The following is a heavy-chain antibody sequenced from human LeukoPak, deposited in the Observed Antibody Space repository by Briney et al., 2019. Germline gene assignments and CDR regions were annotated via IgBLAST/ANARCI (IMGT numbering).Heavy chain of an antibody. Sequence: GKSLTLSCAASGFSFSTYYVNWVRQAPGKGLEWVSCISSSSTYIYYADSVRGRFAISRDNAKNSLYLQMNSLRAEDTAVYYCARENHGSFDYWGQGSLVTVSS. J-gene: IGHJ4*02. CDR2: ISSSSTYI. CDR1: GFSFSTYY. V-gene: IGHV3-21*01. CDR3: ARENHGSFDY. D-gene: IGHD1-14*01.